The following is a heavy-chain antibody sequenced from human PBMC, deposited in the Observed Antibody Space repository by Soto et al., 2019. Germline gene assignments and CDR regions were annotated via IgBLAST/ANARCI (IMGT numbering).Heavy chain of an antibody. CDR1: GFSLSTSGVG. D-gene: IGHD3-22*01. J-gene: IGHJ4*02. CDR2: IYWNDDK. V-gene: IGHV2-5*01. CDR3: ARYYYDSSTSSYFDY. Sequence: SGPTLVKPTQTLTLTCTFSGFSLSTSGVGVGWIRQPPGKALEWLALIYWNDDKRYSPSLKSRLTITKDTSKNQVVLTMTNMDPVDTATYYCARYYYDSSTSSYFDYWGQGTLVTVSS.